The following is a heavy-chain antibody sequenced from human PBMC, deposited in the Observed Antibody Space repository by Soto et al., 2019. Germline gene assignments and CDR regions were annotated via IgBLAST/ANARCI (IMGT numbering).Heavy chain of an antibody. V-gene: IGHV4-30-4*01. CDR3: ARERSNYAHYSYNGMDL. Sequence: SETLSLTCTFSVGSISSGDYYWSGFRQPPWKGLEWIGYIYYSGSTYYNPSLTSRVTISVDTSKNQFSLKLSSVTDADTAVYYCARERSNYAHYSYNGMDLWRQGTQGTVAS. CDR1: VGSISSGDYY. D-gene: IGHD4-4*01. CDR2: IYYSGST. J-gene: IGHJ6*02.